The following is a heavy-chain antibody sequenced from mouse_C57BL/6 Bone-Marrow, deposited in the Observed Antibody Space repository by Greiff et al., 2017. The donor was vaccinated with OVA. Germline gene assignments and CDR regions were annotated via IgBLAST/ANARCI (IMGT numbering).Heavy chain of an antibody. V-gene: IGHV7-4*01. Sequence: EVKLVESGGGLVQPGASLRLSCAASGFTFTDYYMSWVRQPPGKAPEWFALIRNKANGYTTEYTASVKGRFTISRDNSQSILYLQMNALRAEDSATYYCARTGTGYWGQGTSVTVSS. CDR1: GFTFTDYY. CDR3: ARTGTGY. CDR2: IRNKANGYTT. J-gene: IGHJ4*01.